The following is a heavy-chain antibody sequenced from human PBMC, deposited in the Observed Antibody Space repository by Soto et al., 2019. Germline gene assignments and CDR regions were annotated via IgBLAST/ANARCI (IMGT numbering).Heavy chain of an antibody. J-gene: IGHJ6*02. D-gene: IGHD3-16*01. CDR3: ARRGSYYGMDV. CDR1: GGSISSSSYY. CDR2: IYYSGST. V-gene: IGHV4-39*01. Sequence: SETLSLTCTVSGGSISSSSYYWGWIRQPPGKGLERIGSIYYSGSTYYNLSLKSRVTISVDTSKNQFSLKLSSVTAADTAVYYCARRGSYYGMDVWGQGTTVTVSS.